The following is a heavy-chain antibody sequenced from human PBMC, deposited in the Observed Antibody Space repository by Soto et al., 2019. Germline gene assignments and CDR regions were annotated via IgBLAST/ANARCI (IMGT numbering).Heavy chain of an antibody. CDR2: IKSRSEGGAR. CDR3: VEGWNDF. Sequence: EVKVVESGGNLVKPGGSLRLSCETSGFMFSSAWMSWVRQAPGKGLEWVGRIKSRSEGGARDYAAPVKGRFNISRDDSKNIVYLRMESLRADDTAVYYCVEGWNDFWGPGTLVTVSS. CDR1: GFMFSSAW. V-gene: IGHV3-15*01. J-gene: IGHJ4*02. D-gene: IGHD1-1*01.